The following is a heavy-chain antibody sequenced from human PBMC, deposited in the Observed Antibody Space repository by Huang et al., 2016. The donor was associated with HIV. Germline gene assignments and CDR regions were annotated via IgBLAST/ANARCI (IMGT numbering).Heavy chain of an antibody. Sequence: QVQLQESGPGLVKPSGTLSLTCSVSGDSISSQYWGWIRQPPGKGLAWIGTIYYSGSPSYNPALKSRVTMSGDTSKNQFSLKLNSVTAADTAVYYCARYDVLTGANYYMDVWGLGITVIVSS. CDR1: GDSISSQY. CDR2: IYYSGSP. J-gene: IGHJ6*03. CDR3: ARYDVLTGANYYMDV. V-gene: IGHV4-59*11. D-gene: IGHD3-9*01.